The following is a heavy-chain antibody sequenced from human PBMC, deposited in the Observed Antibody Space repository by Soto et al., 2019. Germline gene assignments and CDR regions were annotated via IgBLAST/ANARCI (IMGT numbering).Heavy chain of an antibody. CDR2: INPNSGVT. CDR1: GYTFTAYY. V-gene: IGHV1-2*02. J-gene: IGHJ4*02. CDR3: GRGGAVAGTE. Sequence: QVQLVQSWAEVEKPGASVKVSCKASGYTFTAYYVHWVRQAPGQGIEWMGWINPNSGVTNYAHKFQGRVTMTRDTSIRTAYIELSRLRSDDTAVYYCGRGGAVAGTEWCQGTLVTVSS. D-gene: IGHD6-19*01.